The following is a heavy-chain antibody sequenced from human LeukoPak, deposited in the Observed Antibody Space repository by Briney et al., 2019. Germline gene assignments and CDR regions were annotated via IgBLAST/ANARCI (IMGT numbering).Heavy chain of an antibody. D-gene: IGHD3-10*01. Sequence: GGSLRLSCAASGFTVNTHYMTWVRQAPGKGLEWVSVMYNDGTTYYAAAVKGRFLFSRDNGKNMLFLQMDSLRPADTAVYYCARGVSASGSFDPWGQGTLVTVSS. CDR2: MYNDGTT. CDR1: GFTVNTHY. V-gene: IGHV3-66*01. J-gene: IGHJ5*02. CDR3: ARGVSASGSFDP.